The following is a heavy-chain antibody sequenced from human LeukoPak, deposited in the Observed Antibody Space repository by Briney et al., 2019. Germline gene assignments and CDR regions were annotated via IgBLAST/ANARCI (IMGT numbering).Heavy chain of an antibody. V-gene: IGHV3-11*01. D-gene: IGHD4-23*01. J-gene: IGHJ4*02. CDR2: ISSTGTTV. Sequence: TGGSLRLSCAASGFSFSDYYMSWIRQAPGKGLEWVSYISSTGTTVYYADSVKGRFTISRGNAKNLLYMQMYSLIAEDTAVYYCASTAVVATDHWGQGTLVTVSS. CDR3: ASTAVVATDH. CDR1: GFSFSDYY.